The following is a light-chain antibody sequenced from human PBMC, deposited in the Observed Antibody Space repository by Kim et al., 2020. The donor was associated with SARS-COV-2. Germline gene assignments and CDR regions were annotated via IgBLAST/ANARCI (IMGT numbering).Light chain of an antibody. J-gene: IGLJ3*02. V-gene: IGLV3-1*01. CDR2: EDS. Sequence: VSPGQTASITCSGDKLGNKYACWYQQKPGQSPVLVMFEDSKRPSGIPDRFSGSNSGDTATLTIRGTQAMDEADYYCQAWDSSTVVFGGGTQLTVL. CDR1: KLGNKY. CDR3: QAWDSSTVV.